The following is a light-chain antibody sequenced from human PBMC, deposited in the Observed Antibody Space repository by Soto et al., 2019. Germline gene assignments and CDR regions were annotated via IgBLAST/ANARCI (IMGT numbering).Light chain of an antibody. CDR3: CSYSGSYTYV. J-gene: IGLJ1*01. Sequence: QSVLTQPRSVSGSPGQSVTISCTGTSSVVGGYNYVSWYQQHPGKAPKLMIYDVSKRPSGVPDRFSGSKSGNTASLTISGLQAEDEADYYCCSYSGSYTYVFGTGNKVTVL. CDR2: DVS. V-gene: IGLV2-11*01. CDR1: SSVVGGYNY.